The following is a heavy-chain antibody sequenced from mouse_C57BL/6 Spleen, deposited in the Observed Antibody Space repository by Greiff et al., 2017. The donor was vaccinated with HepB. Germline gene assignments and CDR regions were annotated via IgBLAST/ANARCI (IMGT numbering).Heavy chain of an antibody. CDR2: IDPSDSYT. CDR3: ASSIYYGNLFAY. CDR1: GYTFTSYW. J-gene: IGHJ3*01. D-gene: IGHD2-1*01. Sequence: QVQLQQSGAELVMPGASVKLSCKASGYTFTSYWMHWVKQRPGQGLEWIGEIDPSDSYTNYNQKFKGKSTLTVDKSSSTAYMQLSSLTSEDSAVYYCASSIYYGNLFAYWGQGTLVTVSA. V-gene: IGHV1-69*01.